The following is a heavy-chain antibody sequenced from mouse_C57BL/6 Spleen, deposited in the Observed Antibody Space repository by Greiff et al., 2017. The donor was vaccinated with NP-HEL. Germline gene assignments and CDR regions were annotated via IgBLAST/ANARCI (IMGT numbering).Heavy chain of an antibody. CDR1: VFPFPSYA. J-gene: IGHJ4*01. V-gene: IGHV5-4*01. D-gene: IGHD2-1*01. CDR3: AREDGNYDAMDY. CDR2: ISDGGSYT. Sequence: VPVVESVCAFVQPFGSLPLSCPASVFPFPSYALSLVRQTPVPMLAWVSTISDGGSYTYYPDNVKGRFTISRDNAKNNLYLQMSHLKSEDTAMYYCAREDGNYDAMDYWGQGTSVTVSS.